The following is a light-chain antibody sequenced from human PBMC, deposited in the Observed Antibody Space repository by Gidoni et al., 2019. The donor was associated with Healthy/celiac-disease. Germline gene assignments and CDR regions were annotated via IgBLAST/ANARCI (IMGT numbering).Light chain of an antibody. V-gene: IGKV3-15*01. CDR1: QSVSSN. CDR3: QQYNNWPLT. CDR2: GAS. Sequence: EVVMTQSPATLSVSPGERATLSCRASQSVSSNLAWFQQKPGQAPSLVIYGASTRATGVPARFSGSGSGTEFTLAISSLQSEDFAVYYCQQYNNWPLTFXGXTKVEIK. J-gene: IGKJ4*01.